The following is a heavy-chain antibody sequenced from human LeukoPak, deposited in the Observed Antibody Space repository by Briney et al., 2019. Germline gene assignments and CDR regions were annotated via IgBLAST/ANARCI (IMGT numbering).Heavy chain of an antibody. CDR3: ARQYCSISRCYYVDY. D-gene: IGHD2-2*01. V-gene: IGHV5-51*01. Sequence: GESLKISCKVSGYSFTSYWIGWVRQMPGKGLEWMGIIYPADSDTKYSPSFQGHVSISVDKSISTAYLQWSNLKASDSAVYYCARQYCSISRCYYVDYWGQGTLVTVSS. CDR1: GYSFTSYW. J-gene: IGHJ4*02. CDR2: IYPADSDT.